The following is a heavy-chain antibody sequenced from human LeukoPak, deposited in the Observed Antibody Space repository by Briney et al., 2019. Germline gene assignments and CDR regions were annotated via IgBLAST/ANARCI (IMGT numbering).Heavy chain of an antibody. CDR3: ATTPPQRGWYTGAAANFQH. Sequence: GASVKVSCKASGYTFSNYAIHWVRQAPGQRLEWMGWINAGNGNTKYSQKFQGRVTITRDTSASTAYMELSSLRSEDTAVYYCATTPPQRGWYTGAAANFQHWGQGTLVTVSS. V-gene: IGHV1-3*01. CDR2: INAGNGNT. J-gene: IGHJ1*01. D-gene: IGHD1-26*01. CDR1: GYTFSNYA.